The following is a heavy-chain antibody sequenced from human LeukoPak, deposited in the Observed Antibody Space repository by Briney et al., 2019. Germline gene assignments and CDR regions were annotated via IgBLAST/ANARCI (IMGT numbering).Heavy chain of an antibody. J-gene: IGHJ4*02. CDR3: AKDNPYYYDSSGYRNFDY. CDR2: ISGSGGST. Sequence: GGSLRLSCAASGFTFSTYATSWVRQAPGKGLEWVSAISGSGGSTYYADSVKGRFTISRDNSKNTLYLQMNSLRAEDTAVYYCAKDNPYYYDSSGYRNFDYWGQGTLVTVSS. D-gene: IGHD3-22*01. V-gene: IGHV3-23*01. CDR1: GFTFSTYA.